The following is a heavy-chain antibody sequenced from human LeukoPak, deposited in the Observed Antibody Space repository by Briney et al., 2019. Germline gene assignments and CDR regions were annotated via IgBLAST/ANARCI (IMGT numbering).Heavy chain of an antibody. CDR1: GFTFSSYG. J-gene: IGHJ6*02. Sequence: GGSLRLSCAASGFTFSSYGMHWVRQAPGKGLEWVAVISYDGSNKYYADSVKGRFTISRDNSKNTLYLQMNSLGAEDTAVYYCAKGTNPYYYYGMDVWGQGTTVTVSS. CDR3: AKGTNPYYYYGMDV. CDR2: ISYDGSNK. V-gene: IGHV3-30*18.